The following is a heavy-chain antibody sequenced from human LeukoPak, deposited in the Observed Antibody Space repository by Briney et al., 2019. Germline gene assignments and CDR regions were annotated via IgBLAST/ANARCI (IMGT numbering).Heavy chain of an antibody. D-gene: IGHD6-13*01. CDR1: GFTFDDYA. CDR2: IRWNSGSI. V-gene: IGHV3-9*01. J-gene: IGHJ6*03. Sequence: PGGSLRLSCAASGFTFDDYAMHWVRQAPGKGLEWVSGIRWNSGSIGYADSVKGRFTISRDNAKNSLYLQMNSLRAEDTALYYCAKAGAAWDYYYYYMDVWGKGTTVTGSS. CDR3: AKAGAAWDYYYYYMDV.